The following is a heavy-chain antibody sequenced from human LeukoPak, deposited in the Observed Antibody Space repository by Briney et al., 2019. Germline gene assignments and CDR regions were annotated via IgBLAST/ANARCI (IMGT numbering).Heavy chain of an antibody. CDR3: ARGGNQYYYDSSGPGGSDY. CDR2: MNPNSGNT. Sequence: ASVKVSCKASGYTFTSYDINWVRQATGQGLEWMGWMNPNSGNTGYAQKFQGRVTMTRNTSISTAYMELSSLRSEDTAVYYCARGGNQYYYDSSGPGGSDYWGQGALVTVSS. CDR1: GYTFTSYD. J-gene: IGHJ4*02. D-gene: IGHD3-22*01. V-gene: IGHV1-8*01.